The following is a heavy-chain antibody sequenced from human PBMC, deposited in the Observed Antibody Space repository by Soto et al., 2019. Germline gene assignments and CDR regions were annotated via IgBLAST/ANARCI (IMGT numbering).Heavy chain of an antibody. CDR1: GYTFTSYY. CDR3: ASERILLYVDWPDAFDI. D-gene: IGHD3-9*01. Sequence: QVQLVQSGAEVKKPGASVKVSCKASGYTFTSYYMHWVRQAPGQGLEWMGIINPSGGSTSYAQKFQGRVTMTRDTSTRTVYLELSSLGSEDTAVYYCASERILLYVDWPDAFDIWGQGTMVTVSS. V-gene: IGHV1-46*01. CDR2: INPSGGST. J-gene: IGHJ3*02.